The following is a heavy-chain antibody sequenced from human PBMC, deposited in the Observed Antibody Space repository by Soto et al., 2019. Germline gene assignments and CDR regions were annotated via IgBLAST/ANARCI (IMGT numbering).Heavy chain of an antibody. J-gene: IGHJ6*02. CDR3: AKGRNSGINLYALDV. Sequence: QVQLVESGGGVVQPGRSLRLSCSPSGFTFSNYAIHWVRQAPGKGLEWVAVISYAGSEKYYADSVKGRFTISRDNAKNTLFLQMNSLRVEDTAVDFCAKGRNSGINLYALDVWGQGTTVTVSS. V-gene: IGHV3-30*18. CDR1: GFTFSNYA. D-gene: IGHD3-10*01. CDR2: ISYAGSEK.